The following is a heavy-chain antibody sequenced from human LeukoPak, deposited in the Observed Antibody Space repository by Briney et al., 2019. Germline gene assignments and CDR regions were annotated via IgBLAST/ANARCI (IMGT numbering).Heavy chain of an antibody. J-gene: IGHJ5*02. CDR3: AAGQNWFDP. Sequence: ASVKVSCKASGFTFINSAMQWVRQARGQRLEWIRWIVVGTGNTNYAQKFQGRVTITRDVSTSTAYMELSSLRSEDTAVYYCAAGQNWFDPWGQGTLVTVSS. CDR1: GFTFINSA. CDR2: IVVGTGNT. V-gene: IGHV1-58*02.